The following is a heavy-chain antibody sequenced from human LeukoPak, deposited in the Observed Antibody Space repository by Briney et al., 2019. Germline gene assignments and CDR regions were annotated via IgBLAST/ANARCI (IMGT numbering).Heavy chain of an antibody. V-gene: IGHV3-9*01. CDR1: GFTFGDYA. CDR2: INWKSNNI. Sequence: GGSQRLSCAASGFTFGDYAMHWVRQAPGKGLEWVSGINWKSNNIGYADSVKGRFTISRDNAKNSLYLQMNSLRTEDTALYYCARDRAGYFYAMDVWGQGTSVTVSS. D-gene: IGHD6-13*01. CDR3: ARDRAGYFYAMDV. J-gene: IGHJ6*02.